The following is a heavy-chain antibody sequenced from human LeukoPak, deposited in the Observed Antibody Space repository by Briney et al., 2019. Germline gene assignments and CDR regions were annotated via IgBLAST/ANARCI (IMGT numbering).Heavy chain of an antibody. D-gene: IGHD3-16*01. V-gene: IGHV3-15*01. J-gene: IGHJ4*02. Sequence: GGSLRLSCAASGFIFPNAWMHWVRQAPGKGLEWVGRIKSKNSGRTTNYIAPVKGRFTISRDDSRNTLYLEMDSLKTEDTAVYYCAKDYGGGWLYYFDYWGQGTLVTVSS. CDR3: AKDYGGGWLYYFDY. CDR1: GFIFPNAW. CDR2: IKSKNSGRTT.